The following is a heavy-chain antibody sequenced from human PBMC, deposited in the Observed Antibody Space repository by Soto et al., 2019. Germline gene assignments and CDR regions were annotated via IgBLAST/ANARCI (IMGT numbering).Heavy chain of an antibody. J-gene: IGHJ4*02. D-gene: IGHD3-22*01. CDR3: ARPIGALSTTDFTY. V-gene: IGHV1-8*01. CDR1: GYTFASYD. CDR2: MNPNSGNT. Sequence: ASVKVSCKASGYTFASYDSNWVRQATGQGFEYLGWMNPNSGNTGYVKKFQGQVTISADKSISTAYLQWSSLKASDTAMYYCARPIGALSTTDFTYWGQGTLVTVSS.